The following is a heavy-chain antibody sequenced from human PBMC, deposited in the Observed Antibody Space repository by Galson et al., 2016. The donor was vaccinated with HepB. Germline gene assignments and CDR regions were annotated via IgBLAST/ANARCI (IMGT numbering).Heavy chain of an antibody. Sequence: SLRLSCAASGFTFSNYAMHWVRQAPGKGLEWVAVISYDGSNKYYADSVKGRFTISRDNSKNTLYLQTNSLRAEDTAVYYCARGVAPWALGSLGFHMDVWGQGTTVTVSS. J-gene: IGHJ6*02. CDR2: ISYDGSNK. D-gene: IGHD1-26*01. CDR1: GFTFSNYA. CDR3: ARGVAPWALGSLGFHMDV. V-gene: IGHV3-30-3*01.